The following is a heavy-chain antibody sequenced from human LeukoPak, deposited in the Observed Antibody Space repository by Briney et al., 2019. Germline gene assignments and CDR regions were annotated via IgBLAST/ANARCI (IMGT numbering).Heavy chain of an antibody. D-gene: IGHD3-10*01. J-gene: IGHJ4*02. CDR2: INPNSGGT. V-gene: IGHV1-2*02. CDR1: GYTFTGYY. CDR3: ARPHTMVRGVIDY. Sequence: ASVTVSCTASGYTFTGYYMHWVRQAPGQGLEWMGWINPNSGGTNYAQKFQGRVTMTRDTSISTAYMELSRLRSDDTAVYYCARPHTMVRGVIDYWGQGTLVTVSS.